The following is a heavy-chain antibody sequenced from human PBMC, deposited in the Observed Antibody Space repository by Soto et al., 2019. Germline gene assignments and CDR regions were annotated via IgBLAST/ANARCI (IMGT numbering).Heavy chain of an antibody. D-gene: IGHD5-18*01. CDR1: GYPFSNYG. CDR2: VNIDKGNT. V-gene: IGHV1-18*01. J-gene: IGHJ4*02. Sequence: QVQLVQSGPEVKKPGASVRVSCKPSGYPFSNYGISWMRQAPGQGLEWMGWVNIDKGNTKYAQKFQDRGTMTTDTSTSTVYLELRSLRSDDTALYYCARERGGYRDGDYWGQGTLVTVSS. CDR3: ARERGGYRDGDY.